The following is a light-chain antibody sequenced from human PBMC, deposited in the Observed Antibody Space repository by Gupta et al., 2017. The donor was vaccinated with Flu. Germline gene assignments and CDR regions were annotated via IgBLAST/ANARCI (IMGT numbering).Light chain of an antibody. J-gene: IGKJ1*01. CDR1: QGISAW. V-gene: IGKV1-12*01. CDR2: AAS. Sequence: GDTVTITCRASQGISAWLAWYQQKPGKAPKLLMSAASSFESGVPTRFSGSGSGTDFTLIISRLQPEDFATYYCQRTDNFPWTFGQGTKVEIK. CDR3: QRTDNFPWT.